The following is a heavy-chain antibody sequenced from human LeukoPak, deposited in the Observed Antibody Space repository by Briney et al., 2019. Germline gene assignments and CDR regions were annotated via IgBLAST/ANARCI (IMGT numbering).Heavy chain of an antibody. CDR2: INHSGST. D-gene: IGHD3-3*01. CDR3: ARGASPPPYDFWSGYYWPYYYYGMDV. CDR1: GGPFSGYY. V-gene: IGHV4-34*01. J-gene: IGHJ6*01. Sequence: SETLSLTCAVYGGPFSGYYWSWIRQPPGKGLEWIGEINHSGSTNYNPSLKSRVTISVDTSKSQFSLKLSSVTAADTAVYYCARGASPPPYDFWSGYYWPYYYYGMDVWGKGPRSPSPQ.